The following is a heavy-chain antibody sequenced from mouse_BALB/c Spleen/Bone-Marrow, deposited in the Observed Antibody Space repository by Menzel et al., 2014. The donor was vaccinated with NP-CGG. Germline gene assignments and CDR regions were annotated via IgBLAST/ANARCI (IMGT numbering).Heavy chain of an antibody. Sequence: WIGYINPTGGYTDYNQKFKDKTTLTADKSSSTAYMQLSSLTSEDSAVYYCAREATYYAYFDYWGQGTILTVSS. V-gene: IGHV1-4*02. CDR2: INPTGGYT. CDR3: AREATYYAYFDY. D-gene: IGHD1-1*01. J-gene: IGHJ2*01.